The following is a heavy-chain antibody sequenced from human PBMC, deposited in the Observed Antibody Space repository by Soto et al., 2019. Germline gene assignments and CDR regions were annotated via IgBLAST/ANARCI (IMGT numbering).Heavy chain of an antibody. J-gene: IGHJ5*02. V-gene: IGHV4-34*01. D-gene: IGHD3-22*01. CDR1: GGSFSGYY. CDR2: INHSGST. CDR3: ARTYYYDSSGYLFHYNWFDP. Sequence: QVQLQQWGAGLLKPSETLSLTCAVYGGSFSGYYWSWIRQPPGTGLEWIGEINHSGSTNYNPSLKSRVTISVETSKNQFSQKLSSVTAADTAVYYCARTYYYDSSGYLFHYNWFDPWGQGTLVTVSS.